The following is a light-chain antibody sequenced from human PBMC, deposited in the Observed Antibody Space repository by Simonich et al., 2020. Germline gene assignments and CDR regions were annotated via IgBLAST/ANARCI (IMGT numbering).Light chain of an antibody. CDR1: QSVLYSSNNKNY. Sequence: DIVMTQSPDSLAVSLGERATINCKSSQSVLYSSNNKNYLAWYQQKPGQPPKLLIYWASTRESGGPDLFSGSGYGTDFTLTISSLQAEDVAVYYCQQYYSTPLTFGGGTKVEIK. CDR2: WAS. CDR3: QQYYSTPLT. V-gene: IGKV4-1*01. J-gene: IGKJ4*01.